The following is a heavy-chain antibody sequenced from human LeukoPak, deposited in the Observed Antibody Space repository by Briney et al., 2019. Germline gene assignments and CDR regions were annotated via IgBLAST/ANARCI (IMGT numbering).Heavy chain of an antibody. J-gene: IGHJ2*01. D-gene: IGHD2-2*01. CDR1: GYTFTSYD. Sequence: RASVKVSCKASGYTFTSYDINWVRQATGQGLEWMGWMNPNSGNTGYAQKFQGRVTITRNTSISTAYMELSSLRSEDTAVYYCARGRVPAALAFDLWGRGTLVTVSS. V-gene: IGHV1-8*03. CDR2: MNPNSGNT. CDR3: ARGRVPAALAFDL.